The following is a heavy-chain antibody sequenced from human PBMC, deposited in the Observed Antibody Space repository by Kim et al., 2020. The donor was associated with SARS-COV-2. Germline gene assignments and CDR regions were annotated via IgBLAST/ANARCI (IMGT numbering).Heavy chain of an antibody. V-gene: IGHV3-23*03. Sequence: GRFTISRDNAKNTLYLQMNSLRAEDTAVYYCAKGMGGSGSAGACPPYFDYWGQGTLVTVSS. CDR3: AKGMGGSGSAGACPPYFDY. J-gene: IGHJ4*02. D-gene: IGHD3-10*01.